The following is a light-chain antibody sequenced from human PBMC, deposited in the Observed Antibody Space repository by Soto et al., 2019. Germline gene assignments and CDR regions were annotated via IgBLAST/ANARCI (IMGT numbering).Light chain of an antibody. CDR2: DAS. CDR1: QDISNY. V-gene: IGKV1-33*01. J-gene: IGKJ5*01. Sequence: DIQMTQSPSSLSASVGDRVTITCQASQDISNYLNWYEQKPGKAPKLLIYDASSLETGVPSRFSGGGSGTDFSFTISSLQPEDTATYYCQQYDSLPITFGQGTRLEIK. CDR3: QQYDSLPIT.